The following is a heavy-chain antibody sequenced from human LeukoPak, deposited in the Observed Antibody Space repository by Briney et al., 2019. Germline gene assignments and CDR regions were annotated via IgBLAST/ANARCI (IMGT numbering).Heavy chain of an antibody. Sequence: GGTLRLSCAASGFTFNTYGMSWVRQAPGKGLEWVGRIKSKTDGGATDYAAPVKGRSTISRDDSKNTLYLQLNTLKTEDTAVYYCTTSLTSGYYIDYWGQGTLVTVSS. CDR3: TTSLTSGYYIDY. CDR1: GFTFNTYG. D-gene: IGHD3-22*01. J-gene: IGHJ4*02. V-gene: IGHV3-15*01. CDR2: IKSKTDGGAT.